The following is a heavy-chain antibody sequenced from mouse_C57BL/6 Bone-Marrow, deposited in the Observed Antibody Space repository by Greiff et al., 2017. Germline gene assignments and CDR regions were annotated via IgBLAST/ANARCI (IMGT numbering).Heavy chain of an antibody. CDR2: ISYDGSN. J-gene: IGHJ3*01. V-gene: IGHV3-6*01. CDR1: GYSITSGYY. CDR3: AREGLYYYWFAY. Sequence: EVKVEESGPGLVKPSQSLSLTCSVTGYSITSGYYWNWIRQFPGNKLEWMGYISYDGSNNYNPSLKNRISITRDTSKNQFFLKLNSVTTEDTATYYCAREGLYYYWFAYWGQGTLVTVSA. D-gene: IGHD1-1*01.